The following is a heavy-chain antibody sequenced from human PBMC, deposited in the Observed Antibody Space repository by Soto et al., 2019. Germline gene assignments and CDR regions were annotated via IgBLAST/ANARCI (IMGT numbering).Heavy chain of an antibody. Sequence: GASVKVSCKASGGTFSSYAISWVRQAPGQGLEWMGGIIPIFGTANYAQKFQGRVTITADESTSTAYMELSSLRSEDTAVYYCARSDYDFWSGYSSDGIVYWGQGTLVTVSS. CDR3: ARSDYDFWSGYSSDGIVY. V-gene: IGHV1-69*13. CDR2: IIPIFGTA. CDR1: GGTFSSYA. J-gene: IGHJ4*02. D-gene: IGHD3-3*01.